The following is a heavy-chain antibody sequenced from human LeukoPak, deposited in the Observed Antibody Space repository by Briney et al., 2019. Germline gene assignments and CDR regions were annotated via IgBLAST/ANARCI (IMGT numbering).Heavy chain of an antibody. CDR1: GYSFTDKY. D-gene: IGHD3-3*01. CDR2: INPNSGGT. Sequence: GASVKVSCKASGYSFTDKYMHWVRQAPGQGLEWMGWINPNSGGTNYAQKFQGRVTMTTDTSMSTAYMELSRLTSDDTAVYYCARNPPTYDFWSGYLYNWFDPWGQGTLVTVSS. CDR3: ARNPPTYDFWSGYLYNWFDP. J-gene: IGHJ5*02. V-gene: IGHV1-2*02.